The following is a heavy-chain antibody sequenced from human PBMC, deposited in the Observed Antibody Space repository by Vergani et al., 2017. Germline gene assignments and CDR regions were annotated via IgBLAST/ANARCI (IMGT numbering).Heavy chain of an antibody. Sequence: QVQLQESGPGLVYPSGTLSLTSAVSLGSICSSSSYWGWTRHPPGKGLEWIGSIYYSGSTYYNPSLKSRVTISVDTSKNQFSLKLSSVTAADTAVYYCARGITGTTDYFDYWGQGTLVTVSS. D-gene: IGHD1-20*01. CDR1: LGSICSSSSY. V-gene: IGHV4-39*07. J-gene: IGHJ4*02. CDR2: IYYSGST. CDR3: ARGITGTTDYFDY.